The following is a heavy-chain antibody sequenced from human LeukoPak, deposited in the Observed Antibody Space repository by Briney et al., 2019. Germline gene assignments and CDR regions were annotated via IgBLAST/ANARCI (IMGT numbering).Heavy chain of an antibody. CDR2: ISKDGSNN. CDR3: AGESFDI. CDR1: GFTFTNYA. J-gene: IGHJ3*02. Sequence: ARGSLRLSCAASGFTFTNYAMDGVRQAPGKGLEWVAVISKDGSNNNYADSVKGRFTISRDNSKNALYLQMNSLRPEDTAVYYCAGESFDIWGQGTMVTVSS. V-gene: IGHV3-30*04.